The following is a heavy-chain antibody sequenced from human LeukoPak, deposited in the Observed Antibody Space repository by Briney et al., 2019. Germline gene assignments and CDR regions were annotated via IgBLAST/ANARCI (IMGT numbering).Heavy chain of an antibody. J-gene: IGHJ5*02. V-gene: IGHV4-39*01. D-gene: IGHD2-15*01. CDR1: GGSISSSSYY. CDR3: ARRYCSGGSCYSDNWFDP. CDR2: IYYSGST. Sequence: SETLSLTCTVSGGSISSSSYYWGWIRQPPGKGLEWIGSIYYSGSTYYNPSLKSRVTISVDTSKNRFSLKLSSVTAADTAVYYCARRYCSGGSCYSDNWFDPWAREPWSPSPQ.